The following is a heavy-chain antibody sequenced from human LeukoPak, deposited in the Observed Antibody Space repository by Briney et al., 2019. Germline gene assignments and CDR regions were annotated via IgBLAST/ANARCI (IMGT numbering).Heavy chain of an antibody. J-gene: IGHJ4*02. D-gene: IGHD2-2*01. CDR3: AKIILRGLGVASYYFDN. Sequence: PGGSLRLSCAASGFTFRNYAMSWVRQAPRKGLEWVSSISASGTSTYYSDSVKGRFTISRDNPRNTVYLQMSGLRVEDTAIYYCAKIILRGLGVASYYFDNWGQGTPVTVSS. CDR1: GFTFRNYA. CDR2: ISASGTST. V-gene: IGHV3-23*01.